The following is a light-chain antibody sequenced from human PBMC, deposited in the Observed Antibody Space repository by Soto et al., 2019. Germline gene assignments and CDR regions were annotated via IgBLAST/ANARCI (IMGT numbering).Light chain of an antibody. CDR2: GAS. Sequence: IVLAQSPATLSFSPGERATLSGRASQSVSSDLAWYQQKPGQAPRLLIYGASTRATGTPARFSGSGSGTEFTLTISSLQSEDFAVYYCQQYNNWPRTFGQGTKVDIK. CDR3: QQYNNWPRT. J-gene: IGKJ1*01. CDR1: QSVSSD. V-gene: IGKV3-15*01.